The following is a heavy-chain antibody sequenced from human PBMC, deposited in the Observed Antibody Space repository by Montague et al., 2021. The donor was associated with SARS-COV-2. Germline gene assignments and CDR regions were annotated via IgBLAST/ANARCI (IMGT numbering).Heavy chain of an antibody. V-gene: IGHV4-34*01. CDR2: INQSGST. D-gene: IGHD3-22*01. CDR3: ARVAGCYYHACSAYSDY. Sequence: SETLSLTCAVYGGSFSGYYWSWIRQPPGKGLEWIGEINQSGSTNYNPSLKSRVTLSVDTSKKQFSLKLSSLTAADTAVYYCARVAGCYYHACSAYSDYWGQGSLVTVSS. J-gene: IGHJ4*02. CDR1: GGSFSGYY.